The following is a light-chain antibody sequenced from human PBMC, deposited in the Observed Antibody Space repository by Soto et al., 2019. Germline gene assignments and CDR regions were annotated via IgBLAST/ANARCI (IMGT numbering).Light chain of an antibody. J-gene: IGKJ3*01. V-gene: IGKV1-5*01. CDR2: EAS. CDR1: QSISSW. Sequence: DIQMTQSPSTLSASVGDRVTITCRASQSISSWLAWFQQKPGKAPKLLIYEASSLESGVPSRFSGSGSGTEFTLSISNLQPDDFATYYCQHYKSYSFTFGHGTKVDIK. CDR3: QHYKSYSFT.